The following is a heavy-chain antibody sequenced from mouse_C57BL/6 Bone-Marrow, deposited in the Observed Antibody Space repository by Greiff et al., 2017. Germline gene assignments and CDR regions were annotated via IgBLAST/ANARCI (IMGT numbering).Heavy chain of an antibody. V-gene: IGHV1-42*01. Sequence: EVQLQQSGPELVKPGASVKISCKASGYSFTGYYMNWVKQSPEKSLEWIGEINPSTGGTTYNQKFKAKATLTVDKSSSTAYMQLKSLTSEDSAVYYCATPYFDYWGQGTTLTVSS. J-gene: IGHJ2*01. CDR3: ATPYFDY. CDR1: GYSFTGYY. CDR2: INPSTGGT.